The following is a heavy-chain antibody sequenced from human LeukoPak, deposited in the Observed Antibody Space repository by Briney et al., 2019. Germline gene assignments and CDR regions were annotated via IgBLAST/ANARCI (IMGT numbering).Heavy chain of an antibody. CDR2: ISGSGGST. Sequence: PGGSLRLSCAASGFTFSSYAMSWVRQAPGKGLEWVSAISGSGGSTYYADSVKGRFTISRDNSKNTPYLQMNSLRAEDTAVYYCARGRAVVTAIAVSWGQGTLVTVSS. CDR3: ARGRAVVTAIAVS. J-gene: IGHJ4*02. V-gene: IGHV3-23*01. D-gene: IGHD2-21*02. CDR1: GFTFSSYA.